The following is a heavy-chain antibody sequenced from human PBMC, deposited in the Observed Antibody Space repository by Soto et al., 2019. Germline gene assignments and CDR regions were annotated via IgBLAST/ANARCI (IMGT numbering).Heavy chain of an antibody. Sequence: EVQLLESGGGLVQPGGSQRLSCAASGFTFGTYIMTWVRQAPGKGLERVSAISGNGKNTYYADSVKGRFTISRDKSKNTLYLQMNSLRADDTAVYYCAKVAPLWDPVATAVSYYFEYWGQGTLVTVSS. J-gene: IGHJ4*02. CDR1: GFTFGTYI. CDR2: ISGNGKNT. V-gene: IGHV3-23*01. CDR3: AKVAPLWDPVATAVSYYFEY. D-gene: IGHD2-15*01.